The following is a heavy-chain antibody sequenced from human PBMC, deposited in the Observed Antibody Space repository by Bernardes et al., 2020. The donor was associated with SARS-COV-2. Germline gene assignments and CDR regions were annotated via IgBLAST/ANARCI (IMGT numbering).Heavy chain of an antibody. CDR2: IWYDGSNK. J-gene: IGHJ4*02. V-gene: IGHV3-33*08. CDR3: ARDFGASSSGSNY. Sequence: GGSLRLFCAASGFTFSSYGMHWVRQAPGKGLEWVAVIWYDGSNKYYADSVKGRFTISRDNSKNTLYLQMNSLRAEDTAVYYCARDFGASSSGSNYWGQGTLVTVSS. CDR1: GFTFSSYG. D-gene: IGHD6-19*01.